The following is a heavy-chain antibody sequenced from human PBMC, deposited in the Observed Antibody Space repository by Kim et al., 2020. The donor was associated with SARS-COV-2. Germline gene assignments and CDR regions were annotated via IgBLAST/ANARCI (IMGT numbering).Heavy chain of an antibody. D-gene: IGHD5-18*01. V-gene: IGHV3-48*02. CDR2: ISSSSSTI. CDR3: ARAGLGGYSPIQINYYYYGMDV. CDR1: GFTFSSYS. J-gene: IGHJ6*02. Sequence: GGSLRLSCAASGFTFSSYSMNWVRQAPGKGLEWVSYISSSSSTIYYADSVKGRFTISRDNAKNSLYLQMNSLRDEDTAVYYCARAGLGGYSPIQINYYYYGMDVWGQGTTVTVSS.